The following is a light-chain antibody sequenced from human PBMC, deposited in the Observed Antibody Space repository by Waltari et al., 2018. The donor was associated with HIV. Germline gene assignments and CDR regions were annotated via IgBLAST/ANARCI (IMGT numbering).Light chain of an antibody. CDR1: NIGSKR. V-gene: IGLV3-21*02. CDR3: QVWESSTDDHQVV. J-gene: IGLJ2*01. CDR2: DDR. Sequence: SYVLTQPPSVSVAPGQTARMTCGGNNIGSKRLPWYQQKPGQAPGLVVYDDRDRPSGIPERFSGSNFGNTATLTITRVEAGDEADYYCQVWESSTDDHQVVFGGGTKLTVL.